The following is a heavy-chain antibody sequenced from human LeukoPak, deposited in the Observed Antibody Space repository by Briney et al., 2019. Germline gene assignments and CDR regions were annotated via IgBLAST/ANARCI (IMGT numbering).Heavy chain of an antibody. J-gene: IGHJ3*02. CDR2: INWNGGST. D-gene: IGHD1-26*01. CDR3: ARQVGATGAFDI. V-gene: IGHV3-20*04. Sequence: GGSLRLSCAASGFTFSSYAMSWVRQAPGKGLEWVSGINWNGGSTGYADSVKGRFTISRDNAKNSLYLQMNSLRAEDTALYYCARQVGATGAFDIWGQGTMVTVSS. CDR1: GFTFSSYA.